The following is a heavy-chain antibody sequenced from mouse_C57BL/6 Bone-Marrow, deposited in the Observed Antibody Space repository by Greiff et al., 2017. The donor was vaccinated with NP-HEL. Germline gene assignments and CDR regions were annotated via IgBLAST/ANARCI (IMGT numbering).Heavy chain of an antibody. Sequence: EVKVVESGGGLVKPGGSLKLSCAASGFTFSSYAMSWVRQTPEKRLEWVATISDGGSYTYYPDNVKGRFTISSANAKNNLYLQMSHLKSEDTAMYYCARGRLTVYAMDYWGQGTSVTVSS. D-gene: IGHD4-1*01. CDR2: ISDGGSYT. J-gene: IGHJ4*01. CDR3: ARGRLTVYAMDY. CDR1: GFTFSSYA. V-gene: IGHV5-4*03.